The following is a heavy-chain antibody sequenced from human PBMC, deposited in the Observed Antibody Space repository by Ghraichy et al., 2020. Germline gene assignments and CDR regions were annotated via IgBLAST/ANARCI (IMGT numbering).Heavy chain of an antibody. Sequence: GGSLRLSCEVSGLTFSTYSMNWVRQAPGKGLEWVSYISSSSGTIYYADSVRGRFTISRDNAKNSLYLQMNSVRDADTAVYYCAKAYEGYRGLFDYWGRGTLVTVSS. CDR3: AKAYEGYRGLFDY. D-gene: IGHD6-13*01. CDR2: ISSSSGTI. CDR1: GLTFSTYS. J-gene: IGHJ4*02. V-gene: IGHV3-48*02.